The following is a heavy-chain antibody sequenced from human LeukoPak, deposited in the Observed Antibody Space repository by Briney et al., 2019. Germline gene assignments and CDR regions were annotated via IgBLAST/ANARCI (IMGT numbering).Heavy chain of an antibody. V-gene: IGHV3-23*01. J-gene: IGHJ4*02. CDR2: ISGSGGGT. D-gene: IGHD3-10*01. CDR1: GFTFSSYA. CDR3: ARRYYGPAGY. Sequence: GGSLRLSCAASGFTFSSYAMSWVRQAPGKGLEWVSGISGSGGGTYYADSVKGRFTISRDNSKNTLYLQMNSLRAEDTAVYYCARRYYGPAGYWGQGTLVTVSS.